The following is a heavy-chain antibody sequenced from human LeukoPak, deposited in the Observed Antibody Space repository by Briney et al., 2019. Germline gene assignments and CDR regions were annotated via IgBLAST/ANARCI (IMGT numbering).Heavy chain of an antibody. Sequence: SETLSLTCVVYGGSFSGYYWSWIRQPPGKGLEWIGEINHSGSTNYNPSLKSRVTISVDTSKNQFSLKLSSVTAADTAVYYCARGGRWLPDYWGQGTLVTVSS. CDR3: ARGGRWLPDY. CDR2: INHSGST. V-gene: IGHV4-34*01. J-gene: IGHJ4*02. CDR1: GGSFSGYY. D-gene: IGHD5-24*01.